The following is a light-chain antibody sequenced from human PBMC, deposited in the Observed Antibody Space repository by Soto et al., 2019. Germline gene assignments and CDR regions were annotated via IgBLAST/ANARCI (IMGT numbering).Light chain of an antibody. CDR3: QQYKDWPPLT. CDR1: RSVNIN. CDR2: GAS. V-gene: IGKV3D-15*01. Sequence: EIAMTQSPVTLSASPGERVTLSCRASRSVNINLARYQQRPGQAPRVLIYGASNRASGIPDRFSGSGSGTAFTLTISSLEPDDFALYYCQQYKDWPPLTFGGGTRVEIK. J-gene: IGKJ4*01.